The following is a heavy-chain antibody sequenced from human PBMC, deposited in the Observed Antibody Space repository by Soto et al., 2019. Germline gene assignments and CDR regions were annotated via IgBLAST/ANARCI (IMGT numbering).Heavy chain of an antibody. Sequence: GGSMRLSCTASGFTFGDYAMSWFRQVPGKGLEWVGFIRSKTFGGTTEYAAAVKGRFIISRDDSKSIAYLQMDSLKTEDTAVYYCSRLRTSMIVVVSDYWGQGTLVTVSS. V-gene: IGHV3-49*03. D-gene: IGHD3-22*01. CDR1: GFTFGDYA. CDR2: IRSKTFGGTT. J-gene: IGHJ4*02. CDR3: SRLRTSMIVVVSDY.